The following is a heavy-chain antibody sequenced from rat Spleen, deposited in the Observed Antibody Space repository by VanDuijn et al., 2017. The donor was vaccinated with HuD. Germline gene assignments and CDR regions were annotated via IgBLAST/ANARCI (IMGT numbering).Heavy chain of an antibody. CDR2: ISYGDSSGHSST. D-gene: IGHD1-11*01. CDR3: ARRHYGYTDYFDY. V-gene: IGHV5-29*01. J-gene: IGHJ2*01. Sequence: EVQLVESDGGLVQPGRSLKLSCAASGFTFSEYYMAWVRQAPTKGLEWVATISYGDSSGHSSTYYRDSVKGRFTISRDNTKSTLSLQMDSLRSEDTATYYCARRHYGYTDYFDYWGQGVMVPVSS. CDR1: GFTFSEYY.